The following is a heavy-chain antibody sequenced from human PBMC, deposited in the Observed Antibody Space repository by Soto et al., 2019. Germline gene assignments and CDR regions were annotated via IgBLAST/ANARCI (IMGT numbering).Heavy chain of an antibody. CDR3: ATWRLREHAYDI. V-gene: IGHV3-53*01. D-gene: IGHD4-17*01. Sequence: HPGGSLRLSCEAFGLTVTGKKYVAWVRQAPGKGLEWVSGVYDTDGTYYADSVKGRFTSSRDNSKTIVYLEMNSLRPDDTAIYYCATWRLREHAYDIWGRWTTVTVSS. CDR2: VYDTDGT. CDR1: GLTVTGKKY. J-gene: IGHJ3*02.